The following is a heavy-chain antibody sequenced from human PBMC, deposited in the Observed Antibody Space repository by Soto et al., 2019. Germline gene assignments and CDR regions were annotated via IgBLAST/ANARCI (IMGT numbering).Heavy chain of an antibody. CDR2: ISSSSSCI. V-gene: IGHV3-21*01. Sequence: EVQLVESGGGLVKPGGSLRLSCAASGFTFSSYSMNWVRQAPGKGLEWVSSISSSSSCIYYADSVKGRFTISRDNAKNSLYLQMNSLRAEDTAVYYCARDLRYFDLSSYGMDVWGQGTTVTVSS. D-gene: IGHD3-9*01. J-gene: IGHJ6*02. CDR3: ARDLRYFDLSSYGMDV. CDR1: GFTFSSYS.